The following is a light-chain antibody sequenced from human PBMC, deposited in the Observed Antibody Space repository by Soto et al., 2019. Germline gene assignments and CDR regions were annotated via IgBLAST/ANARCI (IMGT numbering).Light chain of an antibody. CDR1: QSISNY. J-gene: IGKJ1*01. CDR3: QQRNNRPLSWT. CDR2: DAS. Sequence: EIVLTQSPATLPLSPGERATLSCRASQSISNYLAWYQQKPGQAPKLLIYDASIRATGIPARFSGSGSGTDFTLTISNLEPEDFAIYYCQQRNNRPLSWTFGQGTKV. V-gene: IGKV3-11*01.